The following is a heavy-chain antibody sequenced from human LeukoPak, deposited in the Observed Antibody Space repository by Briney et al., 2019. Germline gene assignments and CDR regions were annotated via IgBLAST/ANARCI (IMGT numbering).Heavy chain of an antibody. V-gene: IGHV1-69*13. D-gene: IGHD1-1*01. CDR3: ARENLLERRVY. CDR1: GYTFTSYY. J-gene: IGHJ4*02. Sequence: ASVKVSCKASGYTFTSYYMHWVRQAPGQGLEWMGGIIPIFGTANYAQKFQGRVTITADESTSTAYMELSSLRSEDTAVYYCARENLLERRVYWGQGTLVTVSS. CDR2: IIPIFGTA.